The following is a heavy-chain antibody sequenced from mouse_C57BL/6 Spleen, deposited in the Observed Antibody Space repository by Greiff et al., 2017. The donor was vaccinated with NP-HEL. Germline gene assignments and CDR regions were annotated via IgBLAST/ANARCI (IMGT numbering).Heavy chain of an antibody. V-gene: IGHV1-81*01. J-gene: IGHJ4*01. D-gene: IGHD1-1*01. Sequence: QVQLQQSGAELARPGASVKLSCKASGYTFTSYGISWVKQRTGQGLEWIGEIYPRSGNTYYNEKFKGKATLTADKSSSTAYMELLSLTSEDSAVYFCAREYGSSYYAMDYWGQGTSVTVSS. CDR3: AREYGSSYYAMDY. CDR2: IYPRSGNT. CDR1: GYTFTSYG.